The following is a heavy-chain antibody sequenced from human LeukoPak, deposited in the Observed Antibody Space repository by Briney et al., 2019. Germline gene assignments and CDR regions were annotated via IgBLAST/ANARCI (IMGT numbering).Heavy chain of an antibody. CDR3: ARGSKDRGYYDSSGYYAGYYFDY. J-gene: IGHJ4*02. V-gene: IGHV4-59*08. CDR1: GGSISSYY. D-gene: IGHD3-22*01. CDR2: IYYSGST. Sequence: SSETLSLTCTVSGGSISSYYWSWIRQPPGKGLEWIGYIYYSGSTNYNPSLKSRVTISVDTSKNQFSLKLSSVTAADTAVYYCARGSKDRGYYDSSGYYAGYYFDYWGQGTLVTVSS.